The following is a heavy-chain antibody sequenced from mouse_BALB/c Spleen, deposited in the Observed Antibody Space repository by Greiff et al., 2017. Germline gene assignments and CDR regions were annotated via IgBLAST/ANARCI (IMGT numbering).Heavy chain of an antibody. J-gene: IGHJ1*01. CDR2: IDPANGNT. D-gene: IGHD1-1*01. Sequence: EVKLQQSGAELVKPGASVKLSCTASGFNIKDTYMHWVKQRPEQGLEWIGRIDPANGNTKYDPKFQGKATITADTSSNTAYLQLSSLTSEDTAVYYCARSHYYGSSYVYWYFDVWGAGTTVTVSS. CDR3: ARSHYYGSSYVYWYFDV. V-gene: IGHV14-3*02. CDR1: GFNIKDTY.